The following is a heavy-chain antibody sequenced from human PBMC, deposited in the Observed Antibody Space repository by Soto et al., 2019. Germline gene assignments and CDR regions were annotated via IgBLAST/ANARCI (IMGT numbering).Heavy chain of an antibody. CDR2: INHSGST. Sequence: QVQLQQWGAGLLKPSETLSLTCAVYDGSFSGYYWSWIRQPPGKGLEWIGEINHSGSTNYNPSLKSRVTISVDTSKNQFSLKLSSVTAADTAVYYCARGRFNYDYVWGSYRGAFDYWGQGTLVTVSS. D-gene: IGHD3-16*02. CDR3: ARGRFNYDYVWGSYRGAFDY. V-gene: IGHV4-34*01. CDR1: DGSFSGYY. J-gene: IGHJ4*02.